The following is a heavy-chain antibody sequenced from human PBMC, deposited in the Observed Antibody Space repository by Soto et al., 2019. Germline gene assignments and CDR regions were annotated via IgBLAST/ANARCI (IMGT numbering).Heavy chain of an antibody. Sequence: SETLSLTCAVSGGSISSSNWWSWVRQPPGKGLEWIGEIYHSGSTNYNPSLKSRVTISVDKSKNQFSLKLSSVTAADTAVYYCARVAVWFGESYFDYWGQGTLVTVSS. V-gene: IGHV4-4*02. D-gene: IGHD3-10*01. CDR3: ARVAVWFGESYFDY. CDR2: IYHSGST. CDR1: GGSISSSNW. J-gene: IGHJ4*02.